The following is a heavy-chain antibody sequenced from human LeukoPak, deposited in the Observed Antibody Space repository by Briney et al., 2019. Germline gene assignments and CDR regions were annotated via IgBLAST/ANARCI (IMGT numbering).Heavy chain of an antibody. CDR2: INPNSGGT. J-gene: IGHJ5*02. CDR3: ARDYCSGGSCYDNWFDP. D-gene: IGHD2-15*01. V-gene: IGHV1-2*02. CDR1: GYTFTGYY. Sequence: ASVKVSCKASGYTFTGYYMHWVRQAPGQGLEWMGWINPNSGGTNYAQKLQGRVTMTTDTSTSTAYMELRSLRSDDTAVYYCARDYCSGGSCYDNWFDPWGQGTLVTVSS.